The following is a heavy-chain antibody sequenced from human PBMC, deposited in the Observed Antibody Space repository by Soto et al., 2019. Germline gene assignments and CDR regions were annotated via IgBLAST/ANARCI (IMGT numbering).Heavy chain of an antibody. V-gene: IGHV1-24*01. CDR1: GYTLTELS. J-gene: IGHJ5*02. Sequence: ASVKVSCKVSGYTLTELSMHWVRQAPGKGLEWMGGFDPEDGETIYAQKFQGRVTMTEDTSTDTAYMELSSLRSEDTAVYYCANWNSGRHWFDPWGQGTLVTVSS. CDR2: FDPEDGET. CDR3: ANWNSGRHWFDP. D-gene: IGHD1-7*01.